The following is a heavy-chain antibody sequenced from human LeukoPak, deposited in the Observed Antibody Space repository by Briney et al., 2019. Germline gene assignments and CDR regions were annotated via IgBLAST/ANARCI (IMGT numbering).Heavy chain of an antibody. CDR3: ARAGPRRDGYNVDY. V-gene: IGHV4-59*01. J-gene: IGHJ4*02. CDR1: GPSISIYS. D-gene: IGHD5-24*01. CDR2: ILYSGST. Sequence: AETLSLTCTVSGPSISIYSWSWIRQPPGKGLEYIVYILYSGSTNYNPSPKRRDTISEDTSKKRCSVKLSSVTAADTAVYYCARAGPRRDGYNVDYWGQGVLVTVSS.